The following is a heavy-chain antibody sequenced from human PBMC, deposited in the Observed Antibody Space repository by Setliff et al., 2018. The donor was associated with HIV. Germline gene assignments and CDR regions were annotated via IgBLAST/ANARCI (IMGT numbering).Heavy chain of an antibody. CDR2: SNPSSRTT. J-gene: IGHJ1*01. V-gene: IGHV1-46*01. CDR1: GYIFTTHY. CDR3: ARDPAPSSSASYLQH. Sequence: ASVKVSCKSSGYIFTTHYIHWVRQAPGQGIAWMGMSNPSSRTTIYAQKFQGRVTMTRDTSTSTVYMELSSLRSEDTAVYYCARDPAPSSSASYLQHWGQGTPVTVSS. D-gene: IGHD6-6*01.